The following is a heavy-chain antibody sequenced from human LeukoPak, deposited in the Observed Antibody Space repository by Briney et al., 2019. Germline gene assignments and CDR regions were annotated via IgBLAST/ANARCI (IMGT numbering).Heavy chain of an antibody. Sequence: GGSRRLSCAASGFTFSSYGMHWVRQAPGRGLEWVAFIRYDGSNKYYADSVKARFTLSRDNSKNTMYLQMNTLRAEDTAVYYCATGYSSGWYGRLDYWGQGTLVTVSS. CDR2: IRYDGSNK. J-gene: IGHJ4*02. CDR1: GFTFSSYG. V-gene: IGHV3-30*02. D-gene: IGHD6-19*01. CDR3: ATGYSSGWYGRLDY.